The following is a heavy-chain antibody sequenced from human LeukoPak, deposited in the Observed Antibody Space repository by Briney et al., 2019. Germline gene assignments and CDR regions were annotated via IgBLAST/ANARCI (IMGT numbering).Heavy chain of an antibody. CDR3: ARAPIPVYYCYGMDV. J-gene: IGHJ6*02. CDR2: INANTGNP. V-gene: IGHV7-4-1*02. CDR1: GYTFTSYA. Sequence: GASVKVSCKASGYTFTSYAMNWVRQAPGQGLEWMGWINANTGNPTYAQGFTGRFVFSLDTSVSTAYLQISSLKAEDTAVYYCARAPIPVYYCYGMDVWGQGTTVTVSS.